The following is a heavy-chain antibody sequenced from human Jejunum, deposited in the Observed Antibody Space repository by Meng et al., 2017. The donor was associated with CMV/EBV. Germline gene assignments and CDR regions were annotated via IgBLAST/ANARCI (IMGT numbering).Heavy chain of an antibody. CDR2: IYSSGNT. D-gene: IGHD6-19*01. Sequence: GSISSGDYFWSWIRQSPGKGLEWIGCIYSSGNTYYTPSLKSRLIISIDTSKTQFSLKLNSLPSSDTAVYYCARGGSSGWSALYFSLW. CDR3: ARGGSSGWSALYFSL. CDR1: GSISSGDYF. J-gene: IGHJ2*01. V-gene: IGHV4-30-4*01.